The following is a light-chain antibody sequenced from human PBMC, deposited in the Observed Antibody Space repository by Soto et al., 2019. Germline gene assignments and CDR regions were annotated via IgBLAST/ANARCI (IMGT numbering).Light chain of an antibody. V-gene: IGKV3-15*01. J-gene: IGKJ3*01. CDR3: QQYNNWPLA. CDR2: GAS. CDR1: QSVSSN. Sequence: EIVLTQSPDTLSLSPGESATLSCRASQSVSSNLAWYQQKPGQAPRLLIYGASTRATGIPARFSGSGSGTEFTLTISSLQSEDFAVYYCQQYNNWPLAFGPGTKVDIK.